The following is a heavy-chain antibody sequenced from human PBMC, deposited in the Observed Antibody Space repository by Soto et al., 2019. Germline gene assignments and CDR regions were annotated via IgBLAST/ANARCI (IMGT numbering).Heavy chain of an antibody. CDR1: GYTFTSYA. CDR2: INAGNGNT. J-gene: IGHJ6*02. V-gene: IGHV1-3*01. D-gene: IGHD3-10*01. CDR3: ARDLRVGRSYYYCYGMDV. Sequence: QVQLVQFGAEVKKPGASVKVSCKASGYTFTSYAMHWVRQAPGQSLEWMGWINAGNGNTKYSQKFQGRVTITRDTSASTAYMELSSLGAEATAVYYCARDLRVGRSYYYCYGMDVWGQGTTVTVSS.